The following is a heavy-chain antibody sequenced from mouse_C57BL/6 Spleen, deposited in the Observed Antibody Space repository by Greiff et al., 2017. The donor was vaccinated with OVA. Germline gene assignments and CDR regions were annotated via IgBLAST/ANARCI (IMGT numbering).Heavy chain of an antibody. Sequence: QVQLQQPGAELVKPGASVKLSCKASGYTFTSYWMQWVKQRPGQGLEWIGEIYPSDSYTNYNQKFKGKATLTVDTSSSTAYMQLSSLTSEDSAVYYCARGGNWGYWGKGTTLTVAS. CDR1: GYTFTSYW. V-gene: IGHV1-50*01. CDR3: ARGGNWGY. J-gene: IGHJ2*01. D-gene: IGHD4-1*01. CDR2: IYPSDSYT.